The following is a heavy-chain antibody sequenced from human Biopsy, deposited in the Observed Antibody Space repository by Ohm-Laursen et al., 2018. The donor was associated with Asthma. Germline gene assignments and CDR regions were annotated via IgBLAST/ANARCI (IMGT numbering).Heavy chain of an antibody. V-gene: IGHV1-2*06. CDR1: GYPFTDYY. CDR3: ARDAAAAGESYYYYYGMDV. Sequence: VASVKVSCKASGYPFTDYYVHWVRQAPGQGLEWMGRIDPNSGGTNYAQKFLGRVTMTRDTSISTAYMELSRLRSDDTAVYYCARDAAAAGESYYYYYGMDVWGQGTTVTVSS. D-gene: IGHD6-13*01. CDR2: IDPNSGGT. J-gene: IGHJ6*02.